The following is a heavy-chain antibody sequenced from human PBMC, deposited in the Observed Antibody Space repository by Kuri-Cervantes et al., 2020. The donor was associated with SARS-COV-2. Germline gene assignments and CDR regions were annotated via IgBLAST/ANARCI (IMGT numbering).Heavy chain of an antibody. J-gene: IGHJ4*02. D-gene: IGHD3-10*01. CDR1: GYSFTSYW. Sequence: KVSCKGSGYSFTSYWIGWVRQMPGKGLEWMGIIYPGDSDTGYSPSFQGQVTISADKSISTAYLQWSSLKASDTAMYYCARGNYYGSGNFDYWGQGTLVTVSS. CDR3: ARGNYYGSGNFDY. CDR2: IYPGDSDT. V-gene: IGHV5-51*01.